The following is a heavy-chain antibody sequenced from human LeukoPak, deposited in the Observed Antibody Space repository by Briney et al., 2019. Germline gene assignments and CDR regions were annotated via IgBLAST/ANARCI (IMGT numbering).Heavy chain of an antibody. V-gene: IGHV1-8*01. CDR1: GYTFTSYD. CDR3: ASSCSGGSCYSYWFDP. J-gene: IGHJ5*02. Sequence: ASVKVSCKASGYTFTSYDINWVRQATGRGLEWMGWMNPNSGNTGYAQKFQGRVTMTRNTSISTAYMELSSLRSEDTAVYYCASSCSGGSCYSYWFDPWGQGTLVTVSS. CDR2: MNPNSGNT. D-gene: IGHD2-15*01.